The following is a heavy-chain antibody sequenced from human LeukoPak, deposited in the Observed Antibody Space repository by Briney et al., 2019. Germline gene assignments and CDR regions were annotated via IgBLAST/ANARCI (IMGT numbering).Heavy chain of an antibody. CDR3: ARDGSGYSGSFDF. V-gene: IGHV4-31*03. CDR2: ICFSGST. Sequence: SETLSLTCTVSGGSVSSGDYCWSWIRQHPEKGREWIGFICFSGSTYYNASLKSRVTISVDTSKNQFSLMLTSVTAADTAVYYCARDGSGYSGSFDFWGQGTLVTVSS. J-gene: IGHJ4*02. CDR1: GGSVSSGDYC. D-gene: IGHD3-3*01.